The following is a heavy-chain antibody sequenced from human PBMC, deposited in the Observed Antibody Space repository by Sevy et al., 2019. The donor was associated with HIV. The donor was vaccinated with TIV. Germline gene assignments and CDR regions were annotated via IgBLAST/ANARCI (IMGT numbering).Heavy chain of an antibody. CDR2: ISGSGAST. CDR1: GFTLSSYA. J-gene: IGHJ4*02. CDR3: AKEAPGYNYDSSGSFDH. V-gene: IGHV3-23*01. D-gene: IGHD3-22*01. Sequence: GGSLRLSCAASGFTLSSYAMSWVRQAPGKGLEWVSAISGSGASTYYAYSVKGRFTISRDNSKNTLYLQMNSLRAEDTAVYYCAKEAPGYNYDSSGSFDHWGQGSLVTVSS.